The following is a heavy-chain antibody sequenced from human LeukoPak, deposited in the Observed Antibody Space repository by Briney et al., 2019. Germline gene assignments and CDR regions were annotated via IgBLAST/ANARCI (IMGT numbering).Heavy chain of an antibody. V-gene: IGHV3-30*18. CDR2: ISYDGSNK. CDR3: AKGVGSYGSSAAPYY. D-gene: IGHD5-18*01. Sequence: GGSLRLSYAASGFTFSSYGMHWVRQAPGKGLEWVAVISYDGSNKYYADSVKGRFTISRDNSKNTLYLQMNSLRAEDTAVYYCAKGVGSYGSSAAPYYWGQGTLVTVSS. J-gene: IGHJ4*02. CDR1: GFTFSSYG.